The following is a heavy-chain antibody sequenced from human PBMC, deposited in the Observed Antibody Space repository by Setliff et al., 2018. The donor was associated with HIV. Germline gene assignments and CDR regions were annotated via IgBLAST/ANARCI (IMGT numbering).Heavy chain of an antibody. CDR2: IYITGDT. V-gene: IGHV4-61*09. D-gene: IGHD3-10*01. Sequence: SETLSLTCSVSGGSINRGTYYWTWIRQSAGKGLEWIGHIYITGDTDYNPSLKSRVTISVDPSNNQFSLTLTSVTAADTAVYYCVRRVSHGSQPSYFDYWGQGALVTVSS. CDR3: VRRVSHGSQPSYFDY. CDR1: GGSINRGTYY. J-gene: IGHJ4*02.